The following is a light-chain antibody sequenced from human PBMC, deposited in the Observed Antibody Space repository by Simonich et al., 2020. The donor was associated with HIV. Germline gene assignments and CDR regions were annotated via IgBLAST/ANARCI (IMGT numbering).Light chain of an antibody. CDR2: DTT. Sequence: EIVLTQSPATLSLSPGERATLSCSASQSASSHLGWYHQEPVQAPRILIYDTTTRATCIPTRFSRSGSGTDFTLTISSLEPEDFAVYYCQQRSNTYTFGQGTKLEIK. J-gene: IGKJ2*01. CDR3: QQRSNTYT. V-gene: IGKV3-11*01. CDR1: QSASSH.